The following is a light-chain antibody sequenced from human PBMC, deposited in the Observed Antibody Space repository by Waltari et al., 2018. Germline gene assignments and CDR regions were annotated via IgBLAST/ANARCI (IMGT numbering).Light chain of an antibody. Sequence: IVMTQSPATLFVSPGERVTLSCRASQSVSGNLAWYQQKPGQAPRLLLYGASTRAAGVPTRCSGSGSGTEFTVTISSLQSEDFAVYYCQQYNDWPQTFGQGTKLETK. CDR1: QSVSGN. J-gene: IGKJ2*01. CDR2: GAS. CDR3: QQYNDWPQT. V-gene: IGKV3-15*01.